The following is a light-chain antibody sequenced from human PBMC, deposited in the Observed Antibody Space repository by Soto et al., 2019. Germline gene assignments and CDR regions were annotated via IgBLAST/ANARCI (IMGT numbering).Light chain of an antibody. CDR1: NVGSKN. V-gene: IGLV3-9*01. CDR3: QVWDSTTVV. CDR2: RDR. Sequence: SYELTQPLSVSVALGQTAMITCGGNNVGSKNVYWYQQKPGQATVLVIYRDRNRPSGIPERLSGSNSGNTATLTISGAQAGDEADYYCQVWDSTTVVFGGGTQLTVL. J-gene: IGLJ2*01.